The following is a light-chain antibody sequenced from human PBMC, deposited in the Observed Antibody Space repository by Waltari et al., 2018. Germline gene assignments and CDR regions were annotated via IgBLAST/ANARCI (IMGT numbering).Light chain of an antibody. CDR2: AAS. CDR3: QQSYSTPRT. V-gene: IGKV1-39*01. J-gene: IGKJ1*01. CDR1: QSISSY. Sequence: DIQMTQSQSSLSASVGDRVTITCRASQSISSYLNWYQHKPGKAPKLLIYAASSLQSGVPSRFSGSGSGTDFTLTISSLQPEDFATYYCQQSYSTPRTFGQGTKVEIK.